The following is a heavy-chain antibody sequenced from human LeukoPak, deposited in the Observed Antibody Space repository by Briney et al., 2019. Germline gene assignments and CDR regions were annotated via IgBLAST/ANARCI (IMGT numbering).Heavy chain of an antibody. D-gene: IGHD3-10*01. J-gene: IGHJ5*02. CDR2: INHSGST. CDR3: ARDRYYYGSGSYRNWFDP. V-gene: IGHV4-34*01. Sequence: SETLSLTCAVYGGSFSGYYWSWIRQPPGKGLEWIGEINHSGSTNYNPSLKSRVTISVDTSKNQFSLKLSSVTAADTAVYYCARDRYYYGSGSYRNWFDPWGQGTLVTVSS. CDR1: GGSFSGYY.